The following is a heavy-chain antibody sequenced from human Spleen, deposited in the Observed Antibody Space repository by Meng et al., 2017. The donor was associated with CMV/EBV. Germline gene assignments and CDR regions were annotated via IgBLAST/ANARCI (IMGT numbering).Heavy chain of an antibody. Sequence: GSLRLSCGVSGASISTSNWWGWVRQPPGKGLEWIGEIHHSGSTKYNPSLKSRVTISVDKSKNQLSLKLTSVTAADTAVYYCARRSYYDSSGYYYGWGQGTLVTVSS. D-gene: IGHD3-22*01. CDR2: IHHSGST. CDR1: GASISTSNW. J-gene: IGHJ4*02. CDR3: ARRSYYDSSGYYYG. V-gene: IGHV4-4*02.